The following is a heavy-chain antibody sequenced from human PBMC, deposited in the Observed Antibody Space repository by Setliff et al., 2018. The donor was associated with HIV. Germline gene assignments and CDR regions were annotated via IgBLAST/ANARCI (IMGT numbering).Heavy chain of an antibody. V-gene: IGHV4-4*07. CDR1: TDSISNFH. CDR3: ARLSLSLVRGIINSGDRFFDY. J-gene: IGHJ4*02. CDR2: IFGSGTT. D-gene: IGHD3-10*01. Sequence: SETLSLTCSVSTDSISNFHWSWMRQPAGKGLEWIGRIFGSGTTHYNPSLKSRVTMSIDTSKNQFSLKLSSVTAADTAVYYCARLSLSLVRGIINSGDRFFDYWGQGSLVTVSS.